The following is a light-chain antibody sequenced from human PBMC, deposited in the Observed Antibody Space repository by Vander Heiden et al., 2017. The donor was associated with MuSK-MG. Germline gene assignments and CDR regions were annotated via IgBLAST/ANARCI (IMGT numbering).Light chain of an antibody. CDR1: KLGDKY. V-gene: IGLV3-1*01. CDR3: QAWDSSTVG. CDR2: QDS. Sequence: QPPSVSVSPGQTASITCSGDKLGDKYACWYQQKPGQSPVRVIYQDSKRPSGIPERFSGSNSGNKATLTISGTQAMDEAYYYCQAWDSSTVGCGGGTKL. J-gene: IGLJ2*01.